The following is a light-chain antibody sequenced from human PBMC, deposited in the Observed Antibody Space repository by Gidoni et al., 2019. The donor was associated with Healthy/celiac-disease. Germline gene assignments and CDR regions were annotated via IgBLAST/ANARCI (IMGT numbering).Light chain of an antibody. J-gene: IGKJ4*01. Sequence: DIQMTQSLSSLSASVGDRVTITCQASQDISNYLNWYQQKPGKAPKLLIYDASNLETGFPSRFSGSGSGTDFTFTISSLQPEDIATYYCQQYDNLPRALTFGGGTKVEIK. CDR1: QDISNY. CDR3: QQYDNLPRALT. V-gene: IGKV1-33*01. CDR2: DAS.